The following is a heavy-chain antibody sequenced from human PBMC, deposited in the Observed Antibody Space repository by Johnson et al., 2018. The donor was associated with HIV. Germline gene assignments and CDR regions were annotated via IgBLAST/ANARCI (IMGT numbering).Heavy chain of an antibody. D-gene: IGHD6-13*01. CDR2: ITFNGRNK. V-gene: IGHV3-33*05. Sequence: QVQLVESGGGVVQPGGSLRLSCVASGIAFSTYGMHWVRQAPGKGLEWVAFITFNGRNKYYGDSLRGRFTVSRDNSMNSLYLQMNSLRAEDTAVYYCARYSSSSRDTFDIWGQGTMVTVSS. J-gene: IGHJ3*02. CDR3: ARYSSSSRDTFDI. CDR1: GIAFSTYG.